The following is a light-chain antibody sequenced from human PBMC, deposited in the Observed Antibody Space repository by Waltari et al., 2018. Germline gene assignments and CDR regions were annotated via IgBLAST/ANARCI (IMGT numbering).Light chain of an antibody. V-gene: IGKV3-11*01. CDR1: QTVITY. CDR3: QQRYYWRPWT. CDR2: DAS. J-gene: IGKJ1*01. Sequence: EIVLTQSPATLSLSPGERATLSCRASQTVITYLAWYHQKPGQAPRLLISDASNRVPGIPARFSGSGSGTDFTLTISSLEPEDFAVDYCQQRYYWRPWTFGQGTKVELK.